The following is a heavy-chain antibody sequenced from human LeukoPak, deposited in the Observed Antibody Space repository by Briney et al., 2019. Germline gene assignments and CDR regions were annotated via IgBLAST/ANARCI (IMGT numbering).Heavy chain of an antibody. CDR1: GVSISCSYSY. J-gene: IGHJ6*03. V-gene: IGHV4-39*07. CDR2: IYYSGST. Sequence: SETLSLTCSVYGVSISCSYSYWGWLRQPPGKGLEWIGNIYYSGSTYYNTSLKSRVTISVDTSKNHFSRKLNSVTAADTAVYYCARAGGQWLVQDYYYYMDVWGKGTTVTIFS. D-gene: IGHD6-19*01. CDR3: ARAGGQWLVQDYYYYMDV.